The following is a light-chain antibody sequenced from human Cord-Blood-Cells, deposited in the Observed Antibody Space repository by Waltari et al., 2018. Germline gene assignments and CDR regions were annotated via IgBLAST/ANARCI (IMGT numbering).Light chain of an antibody. CDR1: QSVLYSSNNKNY. CDR3: QQYYSTPYT. CDR2: WAS. V-gene: IGKV4-1*01. J-gene: IGKJ2*01. Sequence: DIVITQPPHSLAVSLGERATINSQSSQSVLYSSNNKNYLAWYQQKPGQPPKLLIYWASTRESGVPDRFSGSGSGTDFTLTISSLQAEDVAVYYCQQYYSTPYTFGQGTKLEIK.